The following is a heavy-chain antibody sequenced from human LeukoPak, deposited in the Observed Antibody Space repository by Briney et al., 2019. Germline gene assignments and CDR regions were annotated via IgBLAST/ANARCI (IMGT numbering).Heavy chain of an antibody. D-gene: IGHD6-19*01. CDR2: INPNSGGT. Sequence: ASVKVSCKASGYTFTGYYMHWVRQAPGQGLEWMGWINPNSGGTNYAQKFQGRVTMTRDTSISTAYMELSRLRSDDTAVYYCARETYRSGWFRSYYYYYGMDVWGQGTTVTVSS. V-gene: IGHV1-2*02. CDR3: ARETYRSGWFRSYYYYYGMDV. CDR1: GYTFTGYY. J-gene: IGHJ6*02.